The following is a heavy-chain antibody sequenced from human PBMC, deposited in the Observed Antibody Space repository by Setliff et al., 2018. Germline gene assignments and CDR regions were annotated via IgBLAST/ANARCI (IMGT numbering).Heavy chain of an antibody. Sequence: ASVKVSCKVSGYTLTELSRHWVRQAPGKGLEWMGGFDPEDGETIYAQKFQGRVTMTEDTSTDTAYMELSSLRSEDTAVYYCAASGFTFNRGLCRRFSMIVVLIPNWGQGTLVTVSS. CDR3: AASGFTFNRGLCRRFSMIVVLIPN. CDR2: FDPEDGET. CDR1: GYTLTELS. V-gene: IGHV1-24*01. J-gene: IGHJ4*02. D-gene: IGHD3-22*01.